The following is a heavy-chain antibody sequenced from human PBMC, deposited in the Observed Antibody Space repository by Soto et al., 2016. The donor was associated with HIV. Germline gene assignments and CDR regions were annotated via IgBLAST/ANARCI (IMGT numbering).Heavy chain of an antibody. Sequence: QVQLQESGPGLVKPSETLSLTCVVTGGSVTAYYWSWLRQPPGKGLEWIGNIYYSGSTTYNTSLESRLSLSIDTSKNHFSLRLKSVTAADTAVYYCARDSNRNIDYVGPGNPSHRLL. V-gene: IGHV4-59*02. CDR1: GGSVTAYY. J-gene: IGHJ4*02. CDR3: ARDSNRNIDY. CDR2: IYYSGST. D-gene: IGHD1-1*01.